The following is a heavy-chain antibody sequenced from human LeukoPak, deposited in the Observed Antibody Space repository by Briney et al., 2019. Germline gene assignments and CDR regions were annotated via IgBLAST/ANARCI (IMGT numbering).Heavy chain of an antibody. CDR2: IYYGGTT. CDR3: ARGGSWFDP. V-gene: IGHV4-39*07. D-gene: IGHD3-10*01. J-gene: IGHJ5*02. Sequence: SETLSLTCTVSGGSISSDYSWGWIRPPPGKGLEWIGNIYYGGTTYYNSSLKSRVTISVDTSKNQFSLKLTSVTAADTAVCYCARGGSWFDPWGQGTLVTVSS. CDR1: GGSISSDYS.